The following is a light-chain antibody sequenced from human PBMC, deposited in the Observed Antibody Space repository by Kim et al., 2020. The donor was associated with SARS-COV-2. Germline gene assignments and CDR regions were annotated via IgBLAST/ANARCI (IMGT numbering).Light chain of an antibody. CDR1: SSDVGGYNY. V-gene: IGLV2-14*03. CDR3: SSYTSSSTLDVV. CDR2: DVS. Sequence: QSALTQPASVSGSPGQSITISCTGTSSDVGGYNYVSWYQQHPGKAPKLMIYDVSNRPSGVSNRFPGSKSGNTASLTISGLQAEDEADYYCSSYTSSSTLDVVFGGGTQLTVL. J-gene: IGLJ2*01.